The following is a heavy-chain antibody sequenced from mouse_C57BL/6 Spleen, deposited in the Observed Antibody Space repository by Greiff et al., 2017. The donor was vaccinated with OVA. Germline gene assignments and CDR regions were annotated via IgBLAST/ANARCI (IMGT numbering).Heavy chain of an antibody. D-gene: IGHD1-1*01. Sequence: DVQLQESVAELVRPGASVKLSCTASGFNIKNTYMHWVKQRPEQGLEWIGRIDPANGNTKYAPKFQGKATITADTSSNTAYLQLSSLTSEDTAIYYCASITTPSATLYYFDYWGQGTTLTVSS. V-gene: IGHV14-3*01. CDR1: GFNIKNTY. J-gene: IGHJ2*01. CDR3: ASITTPSATLYYFDY. CDR2: IDPANGNT.